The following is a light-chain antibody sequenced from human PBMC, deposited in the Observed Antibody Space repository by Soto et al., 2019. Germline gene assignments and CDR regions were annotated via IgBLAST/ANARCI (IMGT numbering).Light chain of an antibody. CDR2: GAS. Sequence: EIVLTQSPGTLSLSPGERATLSCRASQSVSSNYLAWYQQKPGQAPRLLIFGASNRATGIPDRLSGSGSGTDFTLTISRLEPEDFAVYYCQQYGSSVTFGGGTKVEIK. V-gene: IGKV3-20*01. CDR1: QSVSSNY. J-gene: IGKJ4*01. CDR3: QQYGSSVT.